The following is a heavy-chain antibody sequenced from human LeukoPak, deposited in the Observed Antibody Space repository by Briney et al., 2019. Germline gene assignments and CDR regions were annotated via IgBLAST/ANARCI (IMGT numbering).Heavy chain of an antibody. CDR2: IYFTGTT. V-gene: IGHV4-59*08. CDR1: GVSISAYY. J-gene: IGHJ4*02. Sequence: AETLSLTCTISGVSISAYYWSWIRQPLGKGLEWIGYIYFTGTTTYHPSLRRLVTISLDTSNNQFSLDLTSVTVADTAVYYCARLSSGSRPNFDSWGQGSLVTVSS. D-gene: IGHD6-19*01. CDR3: ARLSSGSRPNFDS.